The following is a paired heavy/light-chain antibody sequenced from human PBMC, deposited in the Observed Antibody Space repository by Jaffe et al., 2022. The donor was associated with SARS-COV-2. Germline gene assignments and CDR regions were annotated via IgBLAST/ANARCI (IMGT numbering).Heavy chain of an antibody. CDR2: IYPGATT. Sequence: EVRLVESGGGLIQPGGSLRLSCAASGFTVTNNYMTWVRQAPGKGLEWVSVIYPGATTYYAHSVKGRFTISRDNSENTLYLQMNGLRAEDTAVYYCARDCCSGSYSFSWGQGTLVTVFS. CDR3: ARDCCSGSYSFS. V-gene: IGHV3-53*01. CDR1: GFTVTNNY. D-gene: IGHD1-26*01. J-gene: IGHJ5*02.
Light chain of an antibody. CDR1: TSNIGSNP. Sequence: QSVLTQPPSASGTPGQRVALSCSGSTSNIGSNPVNWYQQLPGTAPKLLILTNNERASGVPDRFSGSKSGTSASLAISGLQSEDEADYYCAAWDDSLNGVVFGGGTKLTVL. V-gene: IGLV1-44*01. CDR3: AAWDDSLNGVV. J-gene: IGLJ3*02. CDR2: TNN.